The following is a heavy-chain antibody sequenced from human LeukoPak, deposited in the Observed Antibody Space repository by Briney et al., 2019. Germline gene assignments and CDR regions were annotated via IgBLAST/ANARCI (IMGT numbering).Heavy chain of an antibody. V-gene: IGHV4-30-4*01. Sequence: PSETLSLTCTVSGGSISSGDYYWSWIRQPPGKGLEWIGYIYYSGSTYYNPSLKSRVTISVDTSKNQFSLKLSSVTAADTAVYYCARAPNDYSNAFDIRGQGTMVTVSS. D-gene: IGHD4-11*01. CDR1: GGSISSGDYY. CDR2: IYYSGST. J-gene: IGHJ3*02. CDR3: ARAPNDYSNAFDI.